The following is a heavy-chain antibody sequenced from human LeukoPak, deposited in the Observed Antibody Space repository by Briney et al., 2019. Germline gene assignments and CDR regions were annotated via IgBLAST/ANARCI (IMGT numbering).Heavy chain of an antibody. CDR3: AKRWGASMLTHCSGGSCYGGLDY. J-gene: IGHJ4*02. CDR1: GGSFSTYV. D-gene: IGHD2-15*01. Sequence: SVKVSCKASGGSFSTYVITWVRQAPGQGLEWMGRIIPVLGVSNFAQKFQDRVAITADKSTNTAHMELSRLESGDTAVYYCAKRWGASMLTHCSGGSCYGGLDYWGQGTLVTVSS. CDR2: IIPVLGVS. V-gene: IGHV1-69*04.